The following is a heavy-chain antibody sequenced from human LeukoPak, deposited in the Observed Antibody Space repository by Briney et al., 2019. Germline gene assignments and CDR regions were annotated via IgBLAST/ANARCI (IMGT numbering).Heavy chain of an antibody. V-gene: IGHV1-69*06. CDR1: GGTFSSYA. CDR3: ARAKNYYGSGIEWFDP. Sequence: ASVKVSCKASGGTFSSYAISWVRQAPGQGLEWMGGIIPIFGTANYAQKFQGRVTITADKSTSTAYMELSSLRSEDTAVYYCARAKNYYGSGIEWFDPWGQGTLVTVSS. D-gene: IGHD3-10*01. CDR2: IIPIFGTA. J-gene: IGHJ5*02.